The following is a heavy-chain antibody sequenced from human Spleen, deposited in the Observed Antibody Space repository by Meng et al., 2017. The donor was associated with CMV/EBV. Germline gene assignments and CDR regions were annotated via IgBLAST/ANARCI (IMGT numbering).Heavy chain of an antibody. CDR1: GFTVSSNY. CDR2: IYKGGST. V-gene: IGHV3-53*01. CDR3: ARDVRYEFWRD. D-gene: IGHD3/OR15-3a*01. Sequence: GESLKISCAASGFTVSSNYMSWVRQAPGKGLECVSVIYKGGSTYYAESVQGRFTISRDSSKNTLYLQMSSVRVEDTAIYYCARDVRYEFWRDWSHGTLVTVSS. J-gene: IGHJ4*01.